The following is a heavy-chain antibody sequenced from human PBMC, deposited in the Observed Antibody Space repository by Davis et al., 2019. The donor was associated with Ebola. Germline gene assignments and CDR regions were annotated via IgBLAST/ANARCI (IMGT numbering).Heavy chain of an antibody. D-gene: IGHD2-21*02. CDR2: INPNSGGT. CDR3: ARVRYCGGDCSKNYYYGMDV. CDR1: GYTFNGYY. Sequence: AASVKVSCKASGYTFNGYYMHWVRQAPGQGLEWIGRINPNSGGTNYAQKFQGRVTMTRDTSISTAYMELSRLRSDDTAVYYCARVRYCGGDCSKNYYYGMDVWGKGTTVTVSS. V-gene: IGHV1-2*06. J-gene: IGHJ6*04.